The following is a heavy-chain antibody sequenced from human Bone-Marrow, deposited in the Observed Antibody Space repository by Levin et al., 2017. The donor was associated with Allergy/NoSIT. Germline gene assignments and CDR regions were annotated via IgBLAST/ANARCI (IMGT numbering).Heavy chain of an antibody. Sequence: ASVKVPCEASGYTFASHGFSWVRQAPGQGLEWVGWISAYDGDTSYAQRLQGRVTMTTDTSTNTAYMELRSLSSDDTAVYYCARDTIAAGGLFDYWGQGSLVTVSS. CDR1: GYTFASHG. CDR2: ISAYDGDT. V-gene: IGHV1-18*01. J-gene: IGHJ4*02. CDR3: ARDTIAAGGLFDY. D-gene: IGHD6-13*01.